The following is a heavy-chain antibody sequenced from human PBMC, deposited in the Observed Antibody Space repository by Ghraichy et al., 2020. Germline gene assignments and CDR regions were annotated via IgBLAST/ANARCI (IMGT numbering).Heavy chain of an antibody. CDR1: GFTFNNFA. J-gene: IGHJ5*02. D-gene: IGHD1-7*01. Sequence: GSLRLSCAASGFTFNNFAINWVRHSPGKGLQWVSSISGRGTTKYYADSVKGRFTISRDNSRNMASVQMNNLRPEDTAIYYCARGLELDNWFDAWGRGTLVTVSS. V-gene: IGHV3-23*01. CDR2: ISGRGTTK. CDR3: ARGLELDNWFDA.